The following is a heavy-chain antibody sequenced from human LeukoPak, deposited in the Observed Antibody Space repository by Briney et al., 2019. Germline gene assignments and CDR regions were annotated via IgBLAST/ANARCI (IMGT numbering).Heavy chain of an antibody. CDR2: ISYDGSNK. V-gene: IGHV3-30*18. CDR1: GFTFSSYG. CDR3: AKGGDSSGYIFDY. J-gene: IGHJ4*02. Sequence: GGSLRLSCAASGFTFSSYGMHWVRQAPGKGLEWVALISYDGSNKYYADSVKGRFTISRDNSKNTLYLQMNSLRAEDTAVYYCAKGGDSSGYIFDYWGQGTLVTVSS. D-gene: IGHD3-22*01.